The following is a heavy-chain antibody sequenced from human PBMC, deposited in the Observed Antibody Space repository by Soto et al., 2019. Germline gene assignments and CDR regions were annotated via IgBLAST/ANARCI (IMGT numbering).Heavy chain of an antibody. Sequence: PGGSLRLSCAASGCTFSSYAMSWVRQAPGKGLEWVSAISGSGGSTYYADSVKGRFTISRDNSKNTLYLQMDSLQIEDTAVYYCTTYDNVSASDRIRWAYWGQGALVTVS. CDR3: TTYDNVSASDRIRWAY. CDR2: ISGSGGST. J-gene: IGHJ4*02. D-gene: IGHD3-16*02. V-gene: IGHV3-23*01. CDR1: GCTFSSYA.